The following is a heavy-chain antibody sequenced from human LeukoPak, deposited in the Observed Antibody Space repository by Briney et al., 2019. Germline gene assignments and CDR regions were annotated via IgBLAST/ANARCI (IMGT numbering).Heavy chain of an antibody. CDR3: AQKGGADY. CDR1: GFTFSSYS. D-gene: IGHD2-15*01. CDR2: ITASGTAM. J-gene: IGHJ4*02. Sequence: GGSLRLSCAASGFTFSSYSMNWVRQAPGKGLEWVSHITASGTAMFYADSVKGRFTISRDNAKNSLYLQMNSLRDEDTAVYYCAQKGGADYWGQGALVTVSS. V-gene: IGHV3-48*02.